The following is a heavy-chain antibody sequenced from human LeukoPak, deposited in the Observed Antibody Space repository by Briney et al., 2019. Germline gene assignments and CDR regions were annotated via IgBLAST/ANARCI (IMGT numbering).Heavy chain of an antibody. CDR1: GGSFSGYY. D-gene: IGHD1-7*01. CDR3: AKAATGTIDY. J-gene: IGHJ4*02. V-gene: IGHV4-34*01. Sequence: PSETLSLTCAVYGGSFSGYYWSWIRQPPGKGLEWIGEINHSGSTNYNPSLKSRLTISVDTSKNQFSLKLSSVTAADTAVYYCAKAATGTIDYWGQGTLVTVSS. CDR2: INHSGST.